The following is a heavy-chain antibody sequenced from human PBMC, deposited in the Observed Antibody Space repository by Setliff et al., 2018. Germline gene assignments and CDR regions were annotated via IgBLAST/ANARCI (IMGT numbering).Heavy chain of an antibody. CDR2: ITHTGTTGST. Sequence: SETLSLTCAASGGTFTYYYWTWIRQSPAKGLEWIGEITHTGTTGSTKYNPSLKSRVTISLDTSKNQFSLKLNSVTAADTAVYYCARGGVLGTGDYWGQGTLVTVSS. CDR1: GGTFTYYY. J-gene: IGHJ4*02. CDR3: ARGGVLGTGDY. V-gene: IGHV4-34*01. D-gene: IGHD3-16*01.